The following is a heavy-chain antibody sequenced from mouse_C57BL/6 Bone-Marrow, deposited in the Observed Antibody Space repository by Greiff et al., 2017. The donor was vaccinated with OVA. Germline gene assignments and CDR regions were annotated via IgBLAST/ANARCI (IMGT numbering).Heavy chain of an antibody. Sequence: VKLKESGAELVRPGTSVKVSCKASGYAFTNYLIEWVKQRPGQGLEWIGVINPGSGGTNYNEKFKGKATLTADKSSSTAYMQLSSLTSEDSAVYFCARFHYDYDEDYWGQGTTRTVSS. CDR3: ARFHYDYDEDY. V-gene: IGHV1-54*01. D-gene: IGHD2-4*01. J-gene: IGHJ2*01. CDR2: INPGSGGT. CDR1: GYAFTNYL.